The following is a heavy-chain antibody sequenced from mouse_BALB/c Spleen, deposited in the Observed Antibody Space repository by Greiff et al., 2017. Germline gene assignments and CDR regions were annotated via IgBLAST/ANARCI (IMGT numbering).Heavy chain of an antibody. V-gene: IGHV5-4*02. CDR2: ISDGGSYT. CDR1: GFTFRDYY. D-gene: IGHD2-4*01. Sequence: EVMLVESGGGLVKPGGSLKLSCAASGFTFRDYYMYWVRQTPEKRLEWVATISDGGSYTYYPDSVKGRFTISRDNAKNNLYLQMSSLKSEDTAMYYCARSAYYDYVFDYWGQGTTLTVSS. J-gene: IGHJ2*01. CDR3: ARSAYYDYVFDY.